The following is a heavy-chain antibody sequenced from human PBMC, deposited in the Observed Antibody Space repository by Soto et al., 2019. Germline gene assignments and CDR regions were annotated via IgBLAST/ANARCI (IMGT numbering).Heavy chain of an antibody. D-gene: IGHD1-1*01. J-gene: IGHJ4*02. V-gene: IGHV4-39*01. CDR3: VRNVLVSATTSFDY. CDR2: IFYRGRI. CDR1: GASISSSSNF. Sequence: QLQLQESGPGLVKPSDTLSLTCTVSGASISSSSNFWGYIRQAPGKGLEWIGSIFYRGRIYYSPALKSRVALSIDASKSQVSLRLRSVTAADTAVYYCVRNVLVSATTSFDYWGQGTLVSVSS.